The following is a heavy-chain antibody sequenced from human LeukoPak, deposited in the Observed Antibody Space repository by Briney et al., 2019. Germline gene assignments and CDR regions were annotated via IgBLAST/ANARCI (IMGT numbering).Heavy chain of an antibody. CDR2: ISAYNGNT. V-gene: IGHV1-18*01. J-gene: IGHJ3*01. CDR3: ARRVRGVVIFSRAQGSFDL. Sequence: ASVKVSCKASGYTFTSYGISWVRQAPGQGLEWMGWISAYNGNTNYAQKLQGRVTMTTDTSTSTAYMELSSLRSDDTAVYYCARRVRGVVIFSRAQGSFDLWGQGTLVTVSS. CDR1: GYTFTSYG. D-gene: IGHD3-10*01.